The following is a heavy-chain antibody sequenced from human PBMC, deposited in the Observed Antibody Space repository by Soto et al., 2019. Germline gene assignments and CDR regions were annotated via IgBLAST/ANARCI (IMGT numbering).Heavy chain of an antibody. CDR3: AKCPFIAAAGAFPYYYYGMDV. CDR1: GFTFSSYG. V-gene: IGHV3-30*18. CDR2: ISYDGSNK. D-gene: IGHD6-13*01. Sequence: GGSLRLTCAASGFTFSSYGMHWVRQAPGKGLEWVAVISYDGSNKYYADSVKGRFTISRDNSKNTLYLQMNSLRAEDTAVYYCAKCPFIAAAGAFPYYYYGMDVWGQGTTVTV. J-gene: IGHJ6*02.